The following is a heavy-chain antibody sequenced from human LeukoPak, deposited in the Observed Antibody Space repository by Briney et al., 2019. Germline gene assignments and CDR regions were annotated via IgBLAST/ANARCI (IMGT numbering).Heavy chain of an antibody. CDR3: ARGQSLNDY. J-gene: IGHJ4*02. Sequence: ASVKASCKASGYTFTEYYMHWVRQAPGQGLEWMGWINPNSGGANYAEKFQGRVTMTRDTSISTAYMEMSRLRYDDTALYYCARGQSLNDYWVQGTLVTVSS. V-gene: IGHV1-2*02. CDR2: INPNSGGA. CDR1: GYTFTEYY.